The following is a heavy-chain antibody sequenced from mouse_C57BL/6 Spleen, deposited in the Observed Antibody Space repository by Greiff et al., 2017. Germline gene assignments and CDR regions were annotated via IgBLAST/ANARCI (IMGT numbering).Heavy chain of an antibody. Sequence: VQLKESGAELVRPGASVTLSCKASGYTFTDYEMHWVKQTPVHGLEWIGAIDPETGGTAYNQKFKGKAILTADKSSSTAYMELRSLTSEDSAVYYCTCYYYGSSWFAYWGQGTLVTVSA. CDR3: TCYYYGSSWFAY. D-gene: IGHD1-1*01. CDR1: GYTFTDYE. V-gene: IGHV1-15*01. CDR2: IDPETGGT. J-gene: IGHJ3*01.